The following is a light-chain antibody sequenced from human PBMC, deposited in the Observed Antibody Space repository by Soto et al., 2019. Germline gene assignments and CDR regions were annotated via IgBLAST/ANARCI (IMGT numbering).Light chain of an antibody. V-gene: IGKV1-5*01. Sequence: IQMTQYPSTLSACVGDRVTITCRASQSISSWLAWYQQKPGKAPKLLIYDASSLESGVPSRFSGSGSGTEFTLTISSLQPDDFATYYCQQYNSYPWTFRQGTKLE. J-gene: IGKJ1*01. CDR1: QSISSW. CDR2: DAS. CDR3: QQYNSYPWT.